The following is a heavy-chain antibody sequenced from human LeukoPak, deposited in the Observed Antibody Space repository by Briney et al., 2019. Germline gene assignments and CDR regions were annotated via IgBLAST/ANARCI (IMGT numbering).Heavy chain of an antibody. V-gene: IGHV3-20*04. Sequence: GGSLRLSCAASGLTFDDYGMSWVRQAPGKGLEWVFGINWNGGSTVYADSVKGRFTISRDNAKNSLYLQMNSLRAGDTALYYCARERTYYYDSNPDYFDYWGQGTLVTVSS. CDR2: INWNGGST. CDR1: GLTFDDYG. J-gene: IGHJ4*02. CDR3: ARERTYYYDSNPDYFDY. D-gene: IGHD3-22*01.